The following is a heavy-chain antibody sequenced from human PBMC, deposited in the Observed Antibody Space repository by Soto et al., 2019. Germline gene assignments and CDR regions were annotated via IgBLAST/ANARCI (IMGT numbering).Heavy chain of an antibody. CDR2: MNPNSGNT. V-gene: IGHV1-8*01. Sequence: QVQLVQSGAEVKKPGASVKVSCKASGYTFTSYDINWVRQATGQGLEWMGWMNPNSGNTGYAQKFQGSVTMTRNTSISTAYMELSSLRSDDTAVYYCARGDNWNDGGWFDPWGQGTLVTVSS. D-gene: IGHD1-1*01. CDR3: ARGDNWNDGGWFDP. CDR1: GYTFTSYD. J-gene: IGHJ5*02.